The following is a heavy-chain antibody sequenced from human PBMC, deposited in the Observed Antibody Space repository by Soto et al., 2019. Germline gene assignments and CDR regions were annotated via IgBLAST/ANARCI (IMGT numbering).Heavy chain of an antibody. V-gene: IGHV2-5*02. CDR1: GFSLNTDGEG. Sequence: QITLKESGPTQVKPTQNLTVTCSFSGFSLNTDGEGVGWVRQPPGETLEWLALNYWDDDECYRPSLKPRLTISKDTSKNQVVLIMTNMDPVDTATYYCAHSRNLISEDAHLGDFDYWGQGTLVTVSS. CDR2: NYWDDDE. CDR3: AHSRNLISEDAHLGDFDY. J-gene: IGHJ4*02. D-gene: IGHD3-16*01.